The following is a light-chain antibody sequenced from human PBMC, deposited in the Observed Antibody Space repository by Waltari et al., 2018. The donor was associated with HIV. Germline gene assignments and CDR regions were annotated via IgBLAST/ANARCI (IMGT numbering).Light chain of an antibody. CDR3: QQNHDWPPIT. Sequence: EIVMTQSPATLSVSPGERATLSCRASQSVSSNLAWYQQKPGQAPRLLIYDASTRATDIPARFSGSGSGTEFTLTISNLQSEDFAVYYCQQNHDWPPITFGQGTRLEIK. J-gene: IGKJ5*01. CDR1: QSVSSN. V-gene: IGKV3-15*01. CDR2: DAS.